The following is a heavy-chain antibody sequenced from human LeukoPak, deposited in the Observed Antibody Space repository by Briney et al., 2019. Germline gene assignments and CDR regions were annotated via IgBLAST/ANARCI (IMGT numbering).Heavy chain of an antibody. CDR2: INPNGGGT. Sequence: ASVKVSCKASGHTFTNYYMHWMRQAPGQGLEWLGLINPNGGGTTYAQKFQGRVTMTRDTSTSTVYMELSSLRSEDTAVYYCARVAYSSSWLTTPHDYWGQGTLVTVSS. CDR3: ARVAYSSSWLTTPHDY. D-gene: IGHD6-13*01. J-gene: IGHJ4*02. CDR1: GHTFTNYY. V-gene: IGHV1-46*01.